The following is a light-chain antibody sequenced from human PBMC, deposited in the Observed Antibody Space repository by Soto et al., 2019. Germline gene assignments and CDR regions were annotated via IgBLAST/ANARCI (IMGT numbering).Light chain of an antibody. CDR1: QSISTW. CDR3: QPYHSYRT. CDR2: KAS. V-gene: IGKV1-5*03. J-gene: IGKJ1*01. Sequence: DIQMPQSHSTLSASVGDRVTITCRASQSISTWLAWYQQKPGKAPKLLIYKASSLESGVPSRFSGSGSGTDVTLTISSLQSDDFETYYCQPYHSYRTFGQGTKVEIK.